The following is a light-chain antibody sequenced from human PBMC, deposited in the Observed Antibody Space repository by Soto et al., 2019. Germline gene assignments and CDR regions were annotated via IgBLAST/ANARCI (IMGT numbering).Light chain of an antibody. Sequence: EIVLTQSPATLSLSPGQRATLSCRASQSVDSYLAWYQQKPGQAPRLLIYDASNRATGIPARFSGSGFGTDFTLTISSLEPEDFAVYYCSQCSNWPRITFGQGTRLEIK. J-gene: IGKJ5*01. CDR3: SQCSNWPRIT. V-gene: IGKV3-11*01. CDR2: DAS. CDR1: QSVDSY.